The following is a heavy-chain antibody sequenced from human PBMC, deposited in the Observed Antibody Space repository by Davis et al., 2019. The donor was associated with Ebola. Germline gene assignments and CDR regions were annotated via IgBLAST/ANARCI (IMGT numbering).Heavy chain of an antibody. CDR2: ISSSSTTI. V-gene: IGHV3-48*01. CDR1: GFIFSSYT. J-gene: IGHJ6*02. D-gene: IGHD2-15*01. CDR3: AKTLVVVGGAARLYGMDV. Sequence: GESLKISCAASGFIFSSYTMNWVRQAPGKGLEWVSYISSSSTTIYYADSVKGRFTISRDNAKNTLYLQMNSLRAEDTAVYYCAKTLVVVGGAARLYGMDVWGQGTTVTVSS.